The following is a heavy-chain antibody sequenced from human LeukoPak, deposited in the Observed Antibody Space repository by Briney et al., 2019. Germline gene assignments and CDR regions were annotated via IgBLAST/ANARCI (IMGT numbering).Heavy chain of an antibody. D-gene: IGHD6-13*01. V-gene: IGHV3-74*01. J-gene: IGHJ4*02. CDR2: INSDGSTT. CDR1: GFTFSSYW. CDR3: ARIDYSGSWYLDY. Sequence: PGGSLRLSCAASGFTFSSYWMHWVRQAPGKGPVWVSRINSDGSTTNYVDSVKGRFTVSRDNAKNSLYLQMNSLRAEDTAAYYCARIDYSGSWYLDYWGQGTLVTVSS.